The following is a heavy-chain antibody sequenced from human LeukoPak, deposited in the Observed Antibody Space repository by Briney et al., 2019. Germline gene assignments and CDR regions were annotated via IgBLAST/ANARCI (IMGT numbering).Heavy chain of an antibody. J-gene: IGHJ5*02. V-gene: IGHV3-30-3*01. D-gene: IGHD3-9*01. CDR2: ISYDGSNK. CDR1: GFTFSSYA. CDR3: ARGGSPYFETNAS. Sequence: GGSLRLSCAASGFTFSSYAMHWVRQAPGKGLEWVAVISYDGSNKYYADSVKGRFTISRDNSKNTLYLQMNSLRAEDTAVYYCARGGSPYFETNASWGQGTLVPVSS.